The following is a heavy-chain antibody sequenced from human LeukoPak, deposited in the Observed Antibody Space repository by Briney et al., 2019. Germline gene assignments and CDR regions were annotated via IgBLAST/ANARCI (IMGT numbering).Heavy chain of an antibody. CDR1: GFTFSSYS. V-gene: IGHV3-21*01. D-gene: IGHD6-6*01. Sequence: GGSLRLSCAASGFTFSSYSMNWVRQAPGKGLEWVSSISSSSSYIYYADSVKGRFTISRDNAKNSLYLQMNSLRAGDTAVYYCARDSSALDAFDIWGQGTMVTVSS. J-gene: IGHJ3*02. CDR3: ARDSSALDAFDI. CDR2: ISSSSSYI.